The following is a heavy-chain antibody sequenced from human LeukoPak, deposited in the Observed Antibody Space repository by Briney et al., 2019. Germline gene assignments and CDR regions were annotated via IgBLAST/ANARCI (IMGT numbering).Heavy chain of an antibody. CDR1: RFTFSSYS. D-gene: IGHD3-22*01. J-gene: IGHJ4*02. Sequence: SGGSLRLSCAASRFTFSSYSVDWVRQAPGKGLEWVSYISSSRSTIYYADSVKGRFTISRDNVKNSLYLQMNSLRAEDTALYYCAKDLRYYDSSGLDYWGQGTLVTVSS. V-gene: IGHV3-48*01. CDR2: ISSSRSTI. CDR3: AKDLRYYDSSGLDY.